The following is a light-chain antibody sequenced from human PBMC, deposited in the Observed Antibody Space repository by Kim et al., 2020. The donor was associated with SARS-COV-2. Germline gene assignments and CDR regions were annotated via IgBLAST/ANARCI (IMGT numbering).Light chain of an antibody. V-gene: IGKV3-15*01. Sequence: VMTQSPATLSVSQGERATLSCRTSQSLSTNLAWYQHKPVQAPRLLIFGASTRATCVPARFSGSGSGTEFTLTISSLQSEDFALYYCQQYDILPPITFGQGTRLEIK. J-gene: IGKJ5*01. CDR3: QQYDILPPIT. CDR1: QSLSTN. CDR2: GAS.